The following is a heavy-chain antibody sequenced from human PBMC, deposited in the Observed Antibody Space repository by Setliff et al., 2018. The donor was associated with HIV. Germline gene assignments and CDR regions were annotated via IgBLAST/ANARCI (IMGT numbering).Heavy chain of an antibody. Sequence: SVKVSCKASGGTFSSYAISWVRQAPGQGLEWMGGIIPIFGTANYAQKFQGRVTITTDESTSTAYMELSSLRSDDTAVYYCYIQLWPPLVDYWGQGTLVTVSS. D-gene: IGHD5-18*01. V-gene: IGHV1-69*05. CDR2: IIPIFGTA. J-gene: IGHJ4*02. CDR1: GGTFSSYA. CDR3: YIQLWPPLVDY.